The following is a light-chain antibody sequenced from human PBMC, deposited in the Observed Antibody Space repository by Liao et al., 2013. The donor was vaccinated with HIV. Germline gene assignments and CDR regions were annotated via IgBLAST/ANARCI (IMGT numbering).Light chain of an antibody. J-gene: IGLJ2*01. Sequence: SYELTQPPSLSVSPGQTASITCSGDKLGDKYACWYQQKPGQSPVVVIYQDSKRPSGIPERFSGSNSGNTATLTISGTQAMDEADYYCQAWDSSTGVVFGGGTKLTVL. CDR3: QAWDSSTGVV. V-gene: IGLV3-1*01. CDR1: KLGDKY. CDR2: QDS.